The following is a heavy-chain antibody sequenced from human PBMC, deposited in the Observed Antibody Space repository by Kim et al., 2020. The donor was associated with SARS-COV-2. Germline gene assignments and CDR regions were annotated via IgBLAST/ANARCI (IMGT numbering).Heavy chain of an antibody. CDR3: ARGYGAY. D-gene: IGHD5-12*01. CDR2: INPISGGT. J-gene: IGHJ4*02. V-gene: IGHV1-2*02. Sequence: ASVKVSCKASGYTFTGYYINWVRQAPGQGLEWMGWINPISGGTNYAQKFKGSFTMTRDTSISTAYMELSRLRSDETAVYYCARGYGAYWGQGTLVTASS. CDR1: GYTFTGYY.